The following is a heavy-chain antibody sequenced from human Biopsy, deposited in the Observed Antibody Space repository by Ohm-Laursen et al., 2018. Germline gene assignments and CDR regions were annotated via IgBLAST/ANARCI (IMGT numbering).Heavy chain of an antibody. Sequence: SETLSLTCTVSGDTISTYYWNWIRQPPGKGLEWIGNFYYSGSTNYNPSLKSRITMSLDRSKSQVSLRMNSVTAADTAVYYCASAGYNPDWNFDLWGRGTRVTVSS. CDR3: ASAGYNPDWNFDL. J-gene: IGHJ2*01. D-gene: IGHD5-24*01. CDR1: GDTISTYY. V-gene: IGHV4-59*01. CDR2: FYYSGST.